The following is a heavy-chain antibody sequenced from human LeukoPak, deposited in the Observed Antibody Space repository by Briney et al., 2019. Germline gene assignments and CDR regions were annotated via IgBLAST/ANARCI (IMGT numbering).Heavy chain of an antibody. J-gene: IGHJ6*02. CDR3: ARLTPRVDTAMADYYYYYGMDV. CDR1: GGSISSSSYY. V-gene: IGHV4-39*01. Sequence: SETLPLTCTVSGGSISSSSYYWGWIRQPPGKGLEWIGSIYYSGSTYYNPSLKSRVTISVDTSKNQFSLKLSSVTAADTAVYYCARLTPRVDTAMADYYYYYGMDVWGQGTTVTVSS. CDR2: IYYSGST. D-gene: IGHD5-18*01.